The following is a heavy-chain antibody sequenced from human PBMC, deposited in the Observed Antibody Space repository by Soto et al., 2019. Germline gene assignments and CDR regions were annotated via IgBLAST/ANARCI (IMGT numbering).Heavy chain of an antibody. CDR2: INPFFKGT. CDR3: ARDVQVNYFDNTYHYYAMDV. CDR1: GGTFSDHA. Sequence: QVQLVQSGTEVKMPGSSVKVSCKAFGGTFSDHAVSWVRQAPGQGLEWMWVINPFFKGTKYAQKFQGRLTITADDSTSTAYMDLYSLISEDTAVYYCARDVQVNYFDNTYHYYAMDVWGQGTTVIVSS. V-gene: IGHV1-69*01. J-gene: IGHJ6*02. D-gene: IGHD3-9*01.